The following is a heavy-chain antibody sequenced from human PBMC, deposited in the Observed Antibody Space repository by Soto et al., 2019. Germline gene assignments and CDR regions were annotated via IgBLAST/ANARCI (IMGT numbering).Heavy chain of an antibody. CDR1: GFTFSDYY. V-gene: IGHV3-11*05. Sequence: QVQLVESGGGLVKPGGSLRLSCAASGFTFSDYYMSWIRQAPGKGLEWVSYISSSSSYTNYADSVKGRFTISRDNAKNSLYLQMNSLRDEDTAVYHCARTVAEAGGRRYFALWGRGTLVTVSS. CDR3: ARTVAEAGGRRYFAL. D-gene: IGHD6-13*01. CDR2: ISSSSSYT. J-gene: IGHJ2*01.